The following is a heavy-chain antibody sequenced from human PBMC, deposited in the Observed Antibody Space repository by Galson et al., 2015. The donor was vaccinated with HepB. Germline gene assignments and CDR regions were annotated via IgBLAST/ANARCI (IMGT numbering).Heavy chain of an antibody. V-gene: IGHV3-33*05. D-gene: IGHD7-27*01. Sequence: SLRLSCAASGFTFNSYGMHWVRQAPGKGLEWVAVISYDGRNIHYADSVKGRFTISRDNSKNTLYLQMNSLRPEDTAVYYCARDPPLGAPFDYWGQGTLVTVSS. CDR3: ARDPPLGAPFDY. CDR1: GFTFNSYG. CDR2: ISYDGRNI. J-gene: IGHJ4*02.